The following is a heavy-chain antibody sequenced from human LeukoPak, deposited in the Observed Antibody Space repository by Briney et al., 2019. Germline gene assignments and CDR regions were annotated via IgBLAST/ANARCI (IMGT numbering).Heavy chain of an antibody. V-gene: IGHV1-8*01. D-gene: IGHD2-15*01. CDR2: MNPNSGNT. Sequence: GASVKVSCKASGYTFTSYDINWVRQATGQGLEWMGWMNPNSGNTGYAQKFQGRVTITRNTSIITAYMQLNSLRPTDTAVYYRSRSPNWPNTNTVVVVAATPWAFDIWGQGTMVTVSS. CDR1: GYTFTSYD. J-gene: IGHJ3*02. CDR3: SRSPNWPNTNTVVVVAATPWAFDI.